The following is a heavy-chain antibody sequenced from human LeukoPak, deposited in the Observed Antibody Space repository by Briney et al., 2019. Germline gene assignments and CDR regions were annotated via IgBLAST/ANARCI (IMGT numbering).Heavy chain of an antibody. CDR2: IYYSGST. Sequence: SETLSLNCSVSGGSISSSRYYWGWIRQPPGKGLEWIGTIYYSGSTYYNPSLKSRVTISVDTSKNQFSLKLSSVTAADTAVYYCARDGSMVRGVIGAEYFQHWGQGTLVTVSS. CDR3: ARDGSMVRGVIGAEYFQH. CDR1: GGSISSSRYY. J-gene: IGHJ1*01. V-gene: IGHV4-39*07. D-gene: IGHD3-10*01.